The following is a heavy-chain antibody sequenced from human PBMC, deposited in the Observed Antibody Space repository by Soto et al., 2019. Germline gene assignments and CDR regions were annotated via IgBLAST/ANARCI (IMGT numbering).Heavy chain of an antibody. J-gene: IGHJ4*02. V-gene: IGHV3-21*01. CDR2: ISSSAVSI. Sequence: EVQLVESGGGPVRPGGPLNLSLEAPGFTFKTYPWSWSPQPPGRGLRGLASISSSAVSIDYADSVKGRFTISRDNANNSLYLQMNSLRAEDTATYYCVRDGLDYYDTERLYFDNWGQGTLVTVSS. CDR3: VRDGLDYYDTERLYFDN. CDR1: GFTFKTYP. D-gene: IGHD3-22*01.